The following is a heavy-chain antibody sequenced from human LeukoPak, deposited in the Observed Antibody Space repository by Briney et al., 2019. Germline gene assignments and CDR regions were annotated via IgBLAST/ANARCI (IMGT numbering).Heavy chain of an antibody. CDR2: INHSGST. J-gene: IGHJ6*03. CDR1: GGSFSGYY. CDR3: ARGRPLLVGPLYYYYYYMDV. Sequence: SETLSLTCAVYGGSFSGYYWSWIRQPPGKGLEWIGEINHSGSTNYNPSLKSRVTISVDTSKNQFSLKLGSVTAADTAVCYCARGRPLLVGPLYYYYYYMDVWGKGTTVTVSS. D-gene: IGHD2-8*02. V-gene: IGHV4-34*01.